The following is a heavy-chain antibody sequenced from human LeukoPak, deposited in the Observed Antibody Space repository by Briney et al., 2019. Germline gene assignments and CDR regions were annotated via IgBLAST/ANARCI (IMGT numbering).Heavy chain of an antibody. V-gene: IGHV3-15*01. CDR2: IKSKTGGGTT. CDR1: GFTFSNAW. CDR3: TTDIYDSSGYYN. J-gene: IGHJ4*02. D-gene: IGHD3-22*01. Sequence: PGGSLRLSCAASGFTFSNAWMSWVRQAPGKGLEWVGRIKSKTGGGTTDYAAPVKGRFTISRDDSKNTLYLQMNSLKTEDTAVYYCTTDIYDSSGYYNWGQGTLVTVSS.